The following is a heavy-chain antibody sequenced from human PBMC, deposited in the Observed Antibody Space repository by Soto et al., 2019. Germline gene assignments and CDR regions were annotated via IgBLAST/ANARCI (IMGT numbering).Heavy chain of an antibody. CDR3: ARHLRYCSSTSCYLYYFDY. CDR2: ISAYNGNT. J-gene: IGHJ4*02. V-gene: IGHV1-18*01. CDR1: GYTFTSYG. Sequence: GASVKVSCKASGYTFTSYGISWVRQAPGQGLEWMGWISAYNGNTNYAQKLQGRVTMTTDTSTSTAYMELRSLRSDDTAVYYCARHLRYCSSTSCYLYYFDYWGQGTLVPVSS. D-gene: IGHD2-2*01.